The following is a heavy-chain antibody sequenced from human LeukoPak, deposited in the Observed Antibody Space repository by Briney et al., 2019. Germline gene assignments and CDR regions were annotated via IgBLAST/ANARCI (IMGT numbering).Heavy chain of an antibody. J-gene: IGHJ6*03. Sequence: GASVKVSCKASGYTFTGYYMHWVRQAPGQGLEWMGRINPNSGGTNYAQKFQGRVTMTRDTSISTAYMELSRLRSDDTAVYYCAREIAAAALGGVFVYYYMDVWGKGTTVTVSS. CDR3: AREIAAAALGGVFVYYYMDV. CDR2: INPNSGGT. V-gene: IGHV1-2*06. CDR1: GYTFTGYY. D-gene: IGHD6-13*01.